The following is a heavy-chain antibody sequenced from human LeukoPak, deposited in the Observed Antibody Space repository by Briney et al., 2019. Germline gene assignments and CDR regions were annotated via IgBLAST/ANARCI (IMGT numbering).Heavy chain of an antibody. D-gene: IGHD3/OR15-3a*01. V-gene: IGHV4-30-4*01. CDR2: IYYSGST. CDR1: GGSISSGDYY. Sequence: SQTLSPTCTVSGGSISSGDYYWSWIRQPPGTGLEWIGYIYYSGSTYYNPSLKSRVTISVDTSNNQFSLKLSSVTAADTAVYYCARGELVIKPYYYYGMDVWGKGTTVTVSS. CDR3: ARGELVIKPYYYYGMDV. J-gene: IGHJ6*04.